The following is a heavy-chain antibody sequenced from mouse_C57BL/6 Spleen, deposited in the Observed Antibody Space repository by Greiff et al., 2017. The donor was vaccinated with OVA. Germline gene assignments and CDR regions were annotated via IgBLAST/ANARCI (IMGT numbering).Heavy chain of an antibody. J-gene: IGHJ1*03. V-gene: IGHV1-82*01. CDR1: GYAFSSSW. Sequence: VQLQQSGAELVKPGASVKISCKASGYAFSSSWMNWVKQRPGKGLEWIGRIYPGDGDTNYNGKFKGKATLTADKSSSTAYMQLSSLTSEDSAVYFCAYGSGWYFDVWGTGTTVTVSS. D-gene: IGHD1-1*01. CDR3: AYGSGWYFDV. CDR2: IYPGDGDT.